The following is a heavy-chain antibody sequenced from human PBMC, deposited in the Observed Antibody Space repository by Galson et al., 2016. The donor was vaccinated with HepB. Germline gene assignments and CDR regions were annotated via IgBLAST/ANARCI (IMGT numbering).Heavy chain of an antibody. CDR2: IYHSGST. J-gene: IGHJ3*02. D-gene: IGHD5-12*01. CDR3: AAYSGDDYDAFDI. V-gene: IGHV4-34*01. Sequence: ETLSLTCSVYGGSFNGYYWSWIRQPPGKGLEWIGEIYHSGSTIYNPSLKSRVIISVDNSKNQFSLKVTSVTAADTAVYYCAAYSGDDYDAFDIWGQGALVTVSS. CDR1: GGSFNGYY.